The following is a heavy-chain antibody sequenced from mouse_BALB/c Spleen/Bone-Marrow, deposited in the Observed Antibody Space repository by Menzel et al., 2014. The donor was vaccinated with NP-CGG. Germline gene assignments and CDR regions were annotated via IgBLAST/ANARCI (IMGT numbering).Heavy chain of an antibody. D-gene: IGHD2-5*01. CDR2: INTYFGDI. CDR3: ARGYSNNYAMDY. Sequence: VKLQESGAELVRPGVSVKISCKGSGYTFTDYAMHWVKQSHAESLEWIGVINTYFGDISYNQKFKGKATIAVDKTSRTVYMELARLTAEDPAIYYCARGYSNNYAMDYWGQGTSVTVSS. J-gene: IGHJ4*01. CDR1: GYTFTDYA. V-gene: IGHV1S137*01.